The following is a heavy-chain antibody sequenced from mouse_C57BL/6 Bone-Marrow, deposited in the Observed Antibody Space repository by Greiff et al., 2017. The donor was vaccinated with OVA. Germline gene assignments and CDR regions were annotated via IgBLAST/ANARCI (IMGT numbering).Heavy chain of an antibody. D-gene: IGHD1-1*02. CDR1: GYTFTDYN. J-gene: IGHJ3*01. CDR2: INPNNGGT. Sequence: VHVKQSGPELVKPGASVKIPCKASGYTFTDYNMDWVKQSHGKSLEWIGDINPNNGGTIYNQKFKGKATLTVDKSSSTAYMELRSLTSEDSAVYYCARSGLGSYWFAYWGQGTLVTVSA. V-gene: IGHV1-18*01. CDR3: ARSGLGSYWFAY.